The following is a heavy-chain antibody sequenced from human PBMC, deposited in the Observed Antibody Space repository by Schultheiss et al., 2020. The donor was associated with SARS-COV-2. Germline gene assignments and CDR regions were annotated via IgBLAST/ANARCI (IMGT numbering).Heavy chain of an antibody. J-gene: IGHJ6*02. CDR3: AKDIGDYGDYYYYGMDV. CDR1: GFTFSSYG. V-gene: IGHV3-23*01. Sequence: GGSLRLSCAASGFTFSSYGMSWVRQAPGKGLEWVSAISGSGGSTYYADSVKGRFTISRDNSKNTLYLQMNSLRAEDTAVYYCAKDIGDYGDYYYYGMDVWGQGTTVTVSS. CDR2: ISGSGGST. D-gene: IGHD4-17*01.